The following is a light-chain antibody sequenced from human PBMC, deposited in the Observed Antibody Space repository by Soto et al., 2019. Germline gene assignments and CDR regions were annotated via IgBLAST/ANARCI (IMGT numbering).Light chain of an antibody. CDR3: SSYTSNSNPYV. J-gene: IGLJ1*01. V-gene: IGLV2-14*02. CDR1: SSDVGNFNL. Sequence: QSVLTQPASVSGSPGQSITISCTGTSSDVGNFNLVSWYQHHPGKAPKLMISEVTNRPSGVSSRFSGSKSGNTASLTISGLQADDEADYYCSSYTSNSNPYVFGTGTKVTVL. CDR2: EVT.